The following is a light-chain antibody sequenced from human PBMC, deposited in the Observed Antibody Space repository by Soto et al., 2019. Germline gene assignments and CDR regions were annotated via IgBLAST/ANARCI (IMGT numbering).Light chain of an antibody. Sequence: QSALTQPASVSGSPGQSITISCTGTSSDIGAYNYVSWYRQHPGEAPKVIIYDVSDRPSGVPDRFSGSKSGITASLTISGLQAEDEADYYCCSYAGSNTWVFGGGTKLTVL. J-gene: IGLJ3*02. CDR1: SSDIGAYNY. V-gene: IGLV2-14*03. CDR3: CSYAGSNTWV. CDR2: DVS.